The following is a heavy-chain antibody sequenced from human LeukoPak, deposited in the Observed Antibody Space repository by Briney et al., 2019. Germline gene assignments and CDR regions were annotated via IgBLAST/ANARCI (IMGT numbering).Heavy chain of an antibody. CDR1: GYTFTGYY. CDR2: INPNSGGT. Sequence: ASVKVSCKASGYTFTGYYMHWVRQAPGQGLEWMGWINPNSGGTNYAQKFQGRVTMTRDMSTGTVYMELSSLRSEDTAVYYCARGNDYYDSSGYSDFDYWGQGTLVTVSS. D-gene: IGHD3-22*01. V-gene: IGHV1-2*02. CDR3: ARGNDYYDSSGYSDFDY. J-gene: IGHJ4*02.